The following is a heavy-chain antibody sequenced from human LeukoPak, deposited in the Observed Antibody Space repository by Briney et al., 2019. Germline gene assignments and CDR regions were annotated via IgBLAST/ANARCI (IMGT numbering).Heavy chain of an antibody. D-gene: IGHD3-10*01. CDR2: ISYDGSNK. CDR1: GFTFTNYA. V-gene: IGHV3-30*04. Sequence: PGRSLRLSCAASGFTFTNYAMHWVRQAPGKGLEWVAVISYDGSNKYYADSVKGRFTISRDNSKNTLYLQMNSLRADDTAVYYCARTDYYGSPWGQGTLVTVSS. J-gene: IGHJ5*02. CDR3: ARTDYYGSP.